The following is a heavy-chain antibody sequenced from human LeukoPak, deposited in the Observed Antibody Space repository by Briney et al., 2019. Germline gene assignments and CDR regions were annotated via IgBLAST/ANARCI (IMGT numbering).Heavy chain of an antibody. CDR3: ARDLGYCSSTSCSYYFDY. Sequence: GGSLRFSCAASGFTFSSYWMSWVRQAPGKGLEWVANIKHDGSEKYYVDSVKGRFTISRDNAKNSLYLQMNSLRAEDTAVYYCARDLGYCSSTSCSYYFDYWGQGTLVTVSS. J-gene: IGHJ4*02. CDR2: IKHDGSEK. D-gene: IGHD2-2*01. CDR1: GFTFSSYW. V-gene: IGHV3-7*03.